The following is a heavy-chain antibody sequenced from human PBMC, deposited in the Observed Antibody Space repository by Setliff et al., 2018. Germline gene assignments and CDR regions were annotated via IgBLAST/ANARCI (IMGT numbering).Heavy chain of an antibody. V-gene: IGHV4-4*08. D-gene: IGHD2-8*01. J-gene: IGHJ3*01. CDR2: IYTSGST. CDR1: ADSMNNNF. CDR3: ARHGPTRTDSWFDSFDV. Sequence: SETLSLTCTVSADSMNNNFWTWIRRPPGKGLEWIGYIYTSGSTNYNPSLKSRVTMSVDTSKNQVSLKMTSVTAADTAVYYCARHGPTRTDSWFDSFDVWGQGTKVTVSS.